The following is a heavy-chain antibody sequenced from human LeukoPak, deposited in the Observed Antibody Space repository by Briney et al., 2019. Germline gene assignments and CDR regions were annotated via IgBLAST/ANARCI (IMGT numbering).Heavy chain of an antibody. J-gene: IGHJ6*02. D-gene: IGHD3-10*01. V-gene: IGHV4-59*01. Sequence: SETLSLTCTVSGGSISSYYWSWIRQPPGKGLEWIGYIYYSGSTNYNPSLKSRVTISVDTSKNQFSLKLSSVTAADTAVYYCARESGSGFYGMDVWGQGTTVTVSS. CDR2: IYYSGST. CDR3: ARESGSGFYGMDV. CDR1: GGSISSYY.